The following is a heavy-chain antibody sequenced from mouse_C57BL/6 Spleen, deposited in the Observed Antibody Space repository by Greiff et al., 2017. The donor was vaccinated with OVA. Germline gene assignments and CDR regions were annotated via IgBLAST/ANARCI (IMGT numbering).Heavy chain of an antibody. Sequence: QVQLQQSGPELVKPGASVKISCKASGYAFSSSWMNWVKQRPGKGLEWIGRIYPGDGDTNYNGKFKGKATLTADKSSSTAYMQLSSLTSEDSAVYFCARHYGNPLDYWGQGTSVTVSS. D-gene: IGHD2-1*01. J-gene: IGHJ4*01. CDR2: IYPGDGDT. CDR1: GYAFSSSW. V-gene: IGHV1-82*01. CDR3: ARHYGNPLDY.